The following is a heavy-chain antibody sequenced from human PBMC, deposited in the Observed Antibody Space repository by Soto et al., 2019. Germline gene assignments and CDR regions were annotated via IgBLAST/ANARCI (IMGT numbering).Heavy chain of an antibody. V-gene: IGHV4-30-4*01. Sequence: SVTLSLTCTLSRVSISSGDYYWRWIRQPPGKGLEWIGYIYYSGSTYYNPSLKSRVTISVDTSKNQFSLKLSSVTAADTAVYFCAASYYAILTGHFAFDIWGHGTMVT. D-gene: IGHD3-9*01. CDR1: RVSISSGDYY. CDR3: AASYYAILTGHFAFDI. J-gene: IGHJ3*02. CDR2: IYYSGST.